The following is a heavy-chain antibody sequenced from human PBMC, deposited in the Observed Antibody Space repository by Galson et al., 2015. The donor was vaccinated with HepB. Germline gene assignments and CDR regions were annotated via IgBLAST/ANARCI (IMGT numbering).Heavy chain of an antibody. Sequence: ALRLSCASSGFTFSSYDMHWVRQGTGKGLEWVSGITTAGDTCYPGSVKGRFTISRENAKNSSYLHMKGLTAGDTAVYYCARGPRNWGHVKYFDCWGQGTLVTVSS. V-gene: IGHV3-13*01. CDR1: GFTFSSYD. J-gene: IGHJ4*02. CDR2: ITTAGDT. D-gene: IGHD7-27*01. CDR3: ARGPRNWGHVKYFDC.